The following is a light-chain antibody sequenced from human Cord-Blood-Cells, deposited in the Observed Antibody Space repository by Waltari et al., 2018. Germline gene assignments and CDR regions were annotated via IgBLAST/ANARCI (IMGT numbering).Light chain of an antibody. V-gene: IGLV1-36*01. CDR1: SSNIGNNA. Sequence: QSVLTQPPSVSEAPRQRVTISCSGSSSNIGNNAVNWYQQLPGKAPKILVYYEEMLPSGFSDRFSGSKSGTSASLAISGLQSEDEADYYCAAWDDSLNVPVFGGGTKLTVL. CDR2: YEE. J-gene: IGLJ3*02. CDR3: AAWDDSLNVPV.